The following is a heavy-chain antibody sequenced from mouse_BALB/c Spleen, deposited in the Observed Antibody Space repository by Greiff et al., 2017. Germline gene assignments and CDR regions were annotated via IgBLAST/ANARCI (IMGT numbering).Heavy chain of an antibody. CDR1: GYSITSDYV. D-gene: IGHD1-1*01. J-gene: IGHJ2*01. V-gene: IGHV3-2*02. CDR2: ISYSGST. Sequence: EVQVVESGPGLVKPSQSLSLTFTVTGYSITSDYVWYWLRQLPGNKLEWVGYISYSGSTSYNPSLKSRISITRDTTKNHFFLQLNSVTTEDTATYYCARGYDDSRDYWGQGTTLTVSS. CDR3: ARGYDDSRDY.